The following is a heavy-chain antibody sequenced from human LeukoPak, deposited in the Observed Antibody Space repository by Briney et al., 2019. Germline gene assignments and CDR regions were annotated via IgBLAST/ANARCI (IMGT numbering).Heavy chain of an antibody. CDR1: GGSFSGYY. D-gene: IGHD6-19*01. J-gene: IGHJ6*02. CDR2: INHSGST. Sequence: SETLSLTCAVYGGSFSGYYWSWIRQPPGKGLEWIGEINHSGSTNYNPSLKSRVTISVDTSKNQFSLKLSSVTAADTAVYYCARLAVAGAYHYYGMDVWGQGTTVTVSS. CDR3: ARLAVAGAYHYYGMDV. V-gene: IGHV4-34*01.